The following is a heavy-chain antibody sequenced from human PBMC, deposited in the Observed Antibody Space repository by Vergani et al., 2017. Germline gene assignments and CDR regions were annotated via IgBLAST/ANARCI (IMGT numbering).Heavy chain of an antibody. CDR1: GFSLSTSW. Sequence: ELQLVESGGGLVQPGGSLRLSCAASGFSLSTSWMSWVRQAPGQGLEWVANIKQDGSEKNYMDSVKGRFTISRDNAKNSLYLQMNSLRVEDTAVYYCAAGIVGVPAGDYWGQGTPVTVSS. D-gene: IGHD2-2*01. CDR3: AAGIVGVPAGDY. J-gene: IGHJ4*02. V-gene: IGHV3-7*03. CDR2: IKQDGSEK.